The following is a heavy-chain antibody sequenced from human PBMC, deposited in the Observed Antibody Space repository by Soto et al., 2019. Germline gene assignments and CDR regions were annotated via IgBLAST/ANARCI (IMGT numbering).Heavy chain of an antibody. J-gene: IGHJ4*02. CDR2: IKQDGSEK. CDR3: ARPPNNYYPHN. V-gene: IGHV3-7*05. D-gene: IGHD3-22*01. CDR1: GFTFSSYW. Sequence: GGSLRLSCAASGFTFSSYWMSWVRQAPGKGLEWVANIKQDGSEKYYVDSAKGRFTISRDNAKNSLYLQMNSLRAEDTAVYYCARPPNNYYPHNWGQGTLVTVSS.